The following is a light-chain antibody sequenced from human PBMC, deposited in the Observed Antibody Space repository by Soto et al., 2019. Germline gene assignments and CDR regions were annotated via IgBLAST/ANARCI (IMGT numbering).Light chain of an antibody. CDR3: SSYTGSSTYV. CDR2: DVS. CDR1: SSDVGGYNN. Sequence: QSALTQPASVSGSPGQSITISCTGTSSDVGGYNNVSWYQQYPGKAPKLMIYDVSNRPSGVSNRFSGSKSGNTASLTISGLQAEDESDYYCSSYTGSSTYVFGTGTKLTVL. J-gene: IGLJ1*01. V-gene: IGLV2-14*01.